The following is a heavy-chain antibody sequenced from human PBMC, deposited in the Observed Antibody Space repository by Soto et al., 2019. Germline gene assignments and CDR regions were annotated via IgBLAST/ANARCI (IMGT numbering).Heavy chain of an antibody. D-gene: IGHD3-10*01. J-gene: IGHJ5*01. V-gene: IGHV2-5*01. CDR2: VYWHDDK. Sequence: QITLKESGPSLVKPTQTLTLTCTFSGFSLTNTGLTVGWIRQPPGKALEWLALVYWHDDKRYTPSLRNRLTIAKDSSKTRVVLTLANESPVYTATYYCAHSHFGSFTGPFDSWGRGTLVTVTS. CDR3: AHSHFGSFTGPFDS. CDR1: GFSLTNTGLT.